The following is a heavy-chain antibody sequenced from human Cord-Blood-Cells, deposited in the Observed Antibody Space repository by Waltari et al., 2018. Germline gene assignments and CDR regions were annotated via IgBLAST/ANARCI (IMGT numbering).Heavy chain of an antibody. CDR1: GFSLSNARMG. CDR3: ARHLIAAAETNWFDP. CDR2: IFSNDET. D-gene: IGHD6-13*01. V-gene: IGHV2-26*01. Sequence: QVTLKESGPVLVKPTETLTLTCTVSGFSLSNARMGVSWIRQPPGKALEWLAHIFSNDETSYSTSLKSRLTISKDTSKSQVVLTMTNMDPVDTATYYCARHLIAAAETNWFDPWGQGTLVTVSS. J-gene: IGHJ5*02.